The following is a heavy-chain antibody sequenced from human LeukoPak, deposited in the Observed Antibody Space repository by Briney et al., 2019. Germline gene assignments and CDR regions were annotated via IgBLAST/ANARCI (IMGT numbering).Heavy chain of an antibody. Sequence: GGSLRLSCVASGFTFSSYGIHWVRQAPGKGLEWVAVISYDGSNKYYADSVKGRFTISRDNSKNTLYLQMNSLRAEDTAVYYCAKPAGGHYYYYYGMDVWGQGTTVTVSS. CDR2: ISYDGSNK. D-gene: IGHD6-13*01. CDR3: AKPAGGHYYYYYGMDV. V-gene: IGHV3-30*18. CDR1: GFTFSSYG. J-gene: IGHJ6*02.